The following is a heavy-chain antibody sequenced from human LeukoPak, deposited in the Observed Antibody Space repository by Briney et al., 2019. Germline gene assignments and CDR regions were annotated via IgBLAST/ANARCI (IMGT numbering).Heavy chain of an antibody. Sequence: PSETLSLTCAVYGGSFSGYYWSWIRQPPWKGLERIGEINHSGSTNYNPSLKSRVTISVDTSKNQFSLKLSSVTAADTAVYYCASEDYDILTGYRSYWGQGTLVTVSS. J-gene: IGHJ4*02. CDR1: GGSFSGYY. V-gene: IGHV4-34*01. CDR3: ASEDYDILTGYRSY. D-gene: IGHD3-9*01. CDR2: INHSGST.